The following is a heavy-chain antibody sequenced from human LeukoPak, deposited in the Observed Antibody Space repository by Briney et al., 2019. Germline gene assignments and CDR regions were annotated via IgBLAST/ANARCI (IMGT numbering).Heavy chain of an antibody. CDR3: ASPLLGNERLVLV. V-gene: IGHV1-2*02. D-gene: IGHD6-19*01. J-gene: IGHJ4*02. CDR2: INPNSGGT. CDR1: GYTFTIYG. Sequence: GASVKVSCKASGYTFTIYGISWVRQAPGQGLEWMGWINPNSGGTNYAQKFQGRVTMTRDTSISTAYMELSRLRSDDTAVYYCASPLLGNERLVLVWGQGTLVTVSS.